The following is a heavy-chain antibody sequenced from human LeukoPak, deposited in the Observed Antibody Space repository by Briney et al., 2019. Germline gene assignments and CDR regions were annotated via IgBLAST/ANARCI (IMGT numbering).Heavy chain of an antibody. D-gene: IGHD1-14*01. J-gene: IGHJ4*02. CDR2: IYYTGNT. Sequence: TSETLSLTCTVSGGSMNSYYWSWIRQPPGKGLEWIAYIYYTGNTNYNPSLKSRVTISSDTSKNQVSLRLSSVTAADTAVYYCARHGTISSESYFDYWGQGALVTVSS. V-gene: IGHV4-59*08. CDR3: ARHGTISSESYFDY. CDR1: GGSMNSYY.